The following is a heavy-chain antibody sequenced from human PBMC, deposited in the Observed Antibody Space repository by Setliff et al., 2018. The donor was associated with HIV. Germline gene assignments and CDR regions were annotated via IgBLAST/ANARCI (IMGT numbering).Heavy chain of an antibody. J-gene: IGHJ5*02. CDR3: ARLPRIALSGTFGWFDP. Sequence: PSETLSLTCTVSGDSFNNYYCSWIRQLPGKGLEWIAYMSYSGGANYNPSLKSRVTISVDTSKGQFSLRLRSVTAADTAVYYCARLPRIALSGTFGWFDPWGQGTLVTVSS. CDR2: MSYSGGA. D-gene: IGHD6-19*01. V-gene: IGHV4-59*08. CDR1: GDSFNNYY.